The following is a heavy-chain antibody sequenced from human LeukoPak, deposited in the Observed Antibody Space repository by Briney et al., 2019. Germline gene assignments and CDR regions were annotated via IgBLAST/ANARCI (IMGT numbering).Heavy chain of an antibody. V-gene: IGHV3-74*01. CDR2: INSDGSST. D-gene: IGHD3-9*01. Sequence: GSLRLSSAASGFTFSSYWMHWVRQAPGEGLVWVSRINSDGSSTSYADSVKGRFTISRDNAKNTLYLQMNSLRAEDTAVYYCARGGHYDILTGYYYYYGMDVWGKGTTVTVSS. CDR3: ARGGHYDILTGYYYYYGMDV. J-gene: IGHJ6*04. CDR1: GFTFSSYW.